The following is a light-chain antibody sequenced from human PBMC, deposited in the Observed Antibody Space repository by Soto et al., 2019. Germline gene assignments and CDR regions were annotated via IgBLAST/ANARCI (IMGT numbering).Light chain of an antibody. CDR2: VKH. CDR3: KSYDSRLTAYV. J-gene: IGLJ1*01. Sequence: QGLVTLAASVSGPLARTFTISWTGSRSNTGAGFDVHWYYQVPGTAPKLLVSVKHNRPSGVPGRLSASKSGTSASLAITGLQAEDEAHYYCKSYDSRLTAYVFGSGTKVTVL. CDR1: RSNTGAGFD. V-gene: IGLV1-40*01.